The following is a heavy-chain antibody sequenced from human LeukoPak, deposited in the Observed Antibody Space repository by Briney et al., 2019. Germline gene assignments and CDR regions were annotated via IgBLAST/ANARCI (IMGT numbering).Heavy chain of an antibody. CDR3: ARDEPGPWPPRY. CDR2: IIPILGIA. Sequence: ASVKVSCKASGYTFTNFDINWVRQAPGQGLEWMGRIIPILGIANYAQKFQGRVTITADKSTSTAYMELSSLRSEDTAVYYCARDEPGPWPPRYWGQGTLVTVSS. CDR1: GYTFTNFD. J-gene: IGHJ4*02. D-gene: IGHD2-8*02. V-gene: IGHV1-69*04.